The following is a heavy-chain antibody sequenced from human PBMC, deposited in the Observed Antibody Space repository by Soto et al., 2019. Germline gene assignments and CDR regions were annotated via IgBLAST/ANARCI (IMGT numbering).Heavy chain of an antibody. V-gene: IGHV3-23*01. D-gene: IGHD1-1*01. CDR2: ISGSGAGT. Sequence: GGSLRLSCEVSDYTFSNYGMTWVRQAPGKGLEWVALISGSGAGTYYADSVKGRVTISIDNSENTLYLQMNSLRVEDTAVYDCARDRHWHYSHFDLWGRGTLVTVSS. J-gene: IGHJ2*01. CDR1: DYTFSNYG. CDR3: ARDRHWHYSHFDL.